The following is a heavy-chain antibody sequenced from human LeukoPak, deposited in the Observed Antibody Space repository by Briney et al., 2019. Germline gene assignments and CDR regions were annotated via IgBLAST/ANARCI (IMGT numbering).Heavy chain of an antibody. J-gene: IGHJ4*02. CDR1: GFTFDDYA. V-gene: IGHV3-9*01. CDR2: ISWNSGSI. Sequence: GGSLRLSCAASGFTFDDYAMHWVRQAPGKGLEWVSGISWNSGSIGYADSVKGRFTISRDNAKNSLYLQMNSLRAEDTAVYYCARDRPDYWGQGALVTVSS. CDR3: ARDRPDY.